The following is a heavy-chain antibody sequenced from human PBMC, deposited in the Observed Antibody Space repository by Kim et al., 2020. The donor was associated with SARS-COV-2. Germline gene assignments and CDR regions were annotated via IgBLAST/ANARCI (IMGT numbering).Heavy chain of an antibody. D-gene: IGHD3-16*01. J-gene: IGHJ6*02. Sequence: GGSLRLSCTASGFTFGDYSMSWFRQAPGQGLVWVGFIRKKASDGTAEYAASVEDRFTIARDDPKHIVYLQMNSLKTEDTAVYYCSREIWQVRRMDVWG. CDR1: GFTFGDYS. CDR2: IRKKASDGTA. CDR3: SREIWQVRRMDV. V-gene: IGHV3-49*03.